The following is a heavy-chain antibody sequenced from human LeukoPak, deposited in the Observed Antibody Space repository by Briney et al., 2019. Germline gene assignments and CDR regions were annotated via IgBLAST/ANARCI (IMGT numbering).Heavy chain of an antibody. CDR3: ARGDNSSGWYPRYFDY. V-gene: IGHV3-21*01. J-gene: IGHJ4*02. D-gene: IGHD6-19*01. CDR2: ISSSSSYI. Sequence: GGSLRLSCAASGFTFSSYSMNWVRQAPGKGLEWVSSISSSSSYIYYADSVKGRFTISRDSAKNSLYLQMNSLRAEDTAVYYCARGDNSSGWYPRYFDYWGQGTLVTVSS. CDR1: GFTFSSYS.